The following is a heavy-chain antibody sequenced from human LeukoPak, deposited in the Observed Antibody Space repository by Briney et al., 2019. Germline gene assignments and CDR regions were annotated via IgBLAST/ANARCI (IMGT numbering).Heavy chain of an antibody. CDR3: ARRDCSSTSCYTAPDY. Sequence: GESQKISCKGSGYSFTSYWIGWVRQMPGKGLEWMGIIYPGDSDTRYSPSFQGQVTISADKSISTAYLQWSSLKASDTAMYYCARRDCSSTSCYTAPDYWGQGTLVTVSS. V-gene: IGHV5-51*01. D-gene: IGHD2-2*02. CDR2: IYPGDSDT. CDR1: GYSFTSYW. J-gene: IGHJ4*02.